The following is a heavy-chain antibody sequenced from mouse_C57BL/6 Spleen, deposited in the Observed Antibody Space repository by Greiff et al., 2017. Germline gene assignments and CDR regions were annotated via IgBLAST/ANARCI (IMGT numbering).Heavy chain of an antibody. J-gene: IGHJ2*01. D-gene: IGHD1-1*01. CDR3: ARGTTNLGY. Sequence: QVQLKQPGAELVKPGASVKMSCKASGYTFTSYWITWVKQRPGQGLEWIGDMYPGSGSTNYNEKFKSKATLTVDTSSSTAYMQLSSLTSEDSAVYYCARGTTNLGYWGQGTTLTVSS. CDR1: GYTFTSYW. CDR2: MYPGSGST. V-gene: IGHV1-55*01.